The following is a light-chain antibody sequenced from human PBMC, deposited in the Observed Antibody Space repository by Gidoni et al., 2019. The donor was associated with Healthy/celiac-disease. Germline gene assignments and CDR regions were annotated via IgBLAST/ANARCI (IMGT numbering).Light chain of an antibody. CDR3: NSRDSSGNHVV. CDR2: GKT. J-gene: IGLJ2*01. Sequence: SSELTQDPAVSVALGQTVRITCQGDSLRSYYASWYQQKPGQVPVLVIYGKTNRPSGIPDRFSGSSSGNTASLTITGAQAEDEADYYCNSRDSSGNHVVFGGGTKLTVL. V-gene: IGLV3-19*01. CDR1: SLRSYY.